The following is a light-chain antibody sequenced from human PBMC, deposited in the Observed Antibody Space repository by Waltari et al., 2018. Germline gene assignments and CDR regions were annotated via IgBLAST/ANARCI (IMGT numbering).Light chain of an antibody. J-gene: IGLJ2*01. Sequence: QSALTQPSSVSGSPGQSITISCTRSTSDIGDYNYVPRYQQHPGKAPKLVIYDVNNRPAGISNRFSGSKAGNTASLAISGLQAEDEADYYCSSYTSLTNLFVVFGGGTKVTVL. CDR3: SSYTSLTNLFVV. CDR2: DVN. V-gene: IGLV2-14*03. CDR1: TSDIGDYNY.